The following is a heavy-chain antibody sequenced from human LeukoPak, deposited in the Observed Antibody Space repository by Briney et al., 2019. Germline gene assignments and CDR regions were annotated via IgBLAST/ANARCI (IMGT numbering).Heavy chain of an antibody. D-gene: IGHD1-26*01. J-gene: IGHJ4*02. V-gene: IGHV3-7*01. CDR2: IKQDASET. CDR1: GFTLSNDW. CDR3: VRDTGGSGSYPDY. Sequence: GGSLRLSCAASGFTLSNDWMTCVRQAPGKGLEWVANIKQDASETWYVDSVKGRFTISRDNAKNSLYLQMNSLRAEDTAVYYCVRDTGGSGSYPDYWGQGTLVTVSS.